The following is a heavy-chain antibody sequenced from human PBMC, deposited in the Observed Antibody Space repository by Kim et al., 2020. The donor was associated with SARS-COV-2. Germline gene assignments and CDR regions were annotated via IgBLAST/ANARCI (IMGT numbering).Heavy chain of an antibody. CDR2: IYYIGST. Sequence: SETLSLTCTVSGGSISSYYWSWIRQPPGKGLEWIGYIYYIGSTNYNPSLKSRVTISVDTSKNQFSLKLSSVTAADTAVYYCARDRGGRNYYYYGMDVWGQGTTVTVSS. J-gene: IGHJ6*02. D-gene: IGHD2-15*01. V-gene: IGHV4-59*13. CDR3: ARDRGGRNYYYYGMDV. CDR1: GGSISSYY.